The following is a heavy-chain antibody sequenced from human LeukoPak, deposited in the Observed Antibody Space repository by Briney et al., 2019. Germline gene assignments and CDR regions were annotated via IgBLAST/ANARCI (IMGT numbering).Heavy chain of an antibody. Sequence: GGSLRLSCAASGFTVSSNYMSWVRQAPGKGLEWVSVIYSGGSTYYADSVKGRFTISRDNSKNTLYLQKNSLRAEDTAVYYCARAGGELWSGFDYWGQGTLVTVSS. CDR2: IYSGGST. CDR3: ARAGGELWSGFDY. V-gene: IGHV3-66*01. D-gene: IGHD5-18*01. J-gene: IGHJ4*02. CDR1: GFTVSSNY.